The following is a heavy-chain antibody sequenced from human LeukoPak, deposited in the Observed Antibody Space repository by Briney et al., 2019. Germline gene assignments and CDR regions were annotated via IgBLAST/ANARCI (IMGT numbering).Heavy chain of an antibody. Sequence: SETLSLTCAVSGGSISSGGCSWSWIRQPPGKGLEWIGYIYHSGSTYYNPSLKSRVTISVDRSKNQFSLKLSSVTAADTAVYYYARAMLPYDILTGYYLYDAFDIWGQGTMVTVSS. D-gene: IGHD3-9*01. CDR1: GGSISSGGCS. CDR3: ARAMLPYDILTGYYLYDAFDI. CDR2: IYHSGST. V-gene: IGHV4-30-2*01. J-gene: IGHJ3*02.